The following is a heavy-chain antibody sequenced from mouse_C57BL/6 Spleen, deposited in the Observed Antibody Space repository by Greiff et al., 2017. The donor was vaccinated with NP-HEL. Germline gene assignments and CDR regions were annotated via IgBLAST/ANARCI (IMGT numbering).Heavy chain of an antibody. Sequence: EVMLVESGGGLVQPGGSLSLSCAASGFTFTDYYMSWVRQPPGKAPEWLGFIRNKANGYTTEYSASVKGRFTISRDNSQSILYLQMNALRAEDSATYYCAILYYYGSSSFSYWYFDVWGTGTTVTVSS. V-gene: IGHV7-3*01. J-gene: IGHJ1*03. D-gene: IGHD1-1*01. CDR1: GFTFTDYY. CDR3: AILYYYGSSSFSYWYFDV. CDR2: IRNKANGYTT.